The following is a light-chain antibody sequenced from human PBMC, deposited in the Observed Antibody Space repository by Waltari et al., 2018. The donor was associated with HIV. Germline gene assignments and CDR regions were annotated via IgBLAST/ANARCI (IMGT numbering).Light chain of an antibody. V-gene: IGLV2-14*03. J-gene: IGLJ2*01. Sequence: QSALSQPASVSGSFGQSITISCTGTSSDVGGYQYVSWYQQQPGKAPKLLISEVSNRPSGVSSRFSGSKSGNTASLTIFWLQAEDEADYYCSSYTNRETVVFGGGTKLTVV. CDR1: SSDVGGYQY. CDR2: EVS. CDR3: SSYTNRETVV.